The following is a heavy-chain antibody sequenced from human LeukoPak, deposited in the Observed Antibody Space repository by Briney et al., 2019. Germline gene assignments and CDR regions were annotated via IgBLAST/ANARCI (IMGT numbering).Heavy chain of an antibody. V-gene: IGHV4-61*01. J-gene: IGHJ6*03. CDR3: ARGGQWELLRQYYYYYMDV. CDR2: IYYSGST. D-gene: IGHD1-26*01. CDR1: GYSISSAYY. Sequence: SETLSLTCTVSGYSISSAYYWGWIRQPPGKGLEWIGYIYYSGSTNYNPSLKSRVTISVDTSKNQFSLKLSSVTAADTAVYYCARGGQWELLRQYYYYYMDVWGEGTTVTISS.